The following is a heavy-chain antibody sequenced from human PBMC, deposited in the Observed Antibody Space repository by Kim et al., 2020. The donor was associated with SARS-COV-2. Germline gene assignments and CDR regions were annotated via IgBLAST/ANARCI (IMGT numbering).Heavy chain of an antibody. D-gene: IGHD3-10*01. V-gene: IGHV4-30-2*01. CDR1: GGSISSGGYS. CDR3: ARGSAVVRGAHFDY. Sequence: TLSLTCAVSGGSISSGGYSWSWIRQPPGKGLEWIGYIYYSGSTYYNPSLKSRVTISVDRSKNQFSLKLSSVTAADTAVYYCARGSAVVRGAHFDYWGQGTLVTVSS. J-gene: IGHJ4*02. CDR2: IYYSGST.